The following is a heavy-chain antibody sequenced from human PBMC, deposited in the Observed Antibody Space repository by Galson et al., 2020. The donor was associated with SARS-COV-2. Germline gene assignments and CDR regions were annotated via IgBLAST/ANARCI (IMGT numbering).Heavy chain of an antibody. CDR3: ATGGAGGSGNGPVDS. CDR2: IYYTWGA. Sequence: ASETLSLTCTVSGGSVSSDGYFCWIRQSPGKGLEWVGYIYYTWGAYYHPSLRSRISTSLDTSKNLFYLKLSYVTAANSAVYYCATGGAGGSGNGPVDSWCQRTLVTVSS. CDR1: GGSVSSDGYF. V-gene: IGHV4-31*03. D-gene: IGHD2-15*01. J-gene: IGHJ4*02.